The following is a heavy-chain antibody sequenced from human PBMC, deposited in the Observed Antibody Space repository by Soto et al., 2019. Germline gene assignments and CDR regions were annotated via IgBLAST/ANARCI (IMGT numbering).Heavy chain of an antibody. CDR3: ARPKISPPTRGSRSVSVGVDV. D-gene: IGHD3-10*01. V-gene: IGHV3-23*01. CDR1: GFTLGTYA. Sequence: PGGAQRLSCAASGFTLGTYAMSWVPQAPGKGLEWVSTLGASDITYYADSVKGRFIISRDSSKSTLNLQMNSLRAEDTAVYYCARPKISPPTRGSRSVSVGVDVWVQGTTVTVS. J-gene: IGHJ6*01. CDR2: LGASDIT.